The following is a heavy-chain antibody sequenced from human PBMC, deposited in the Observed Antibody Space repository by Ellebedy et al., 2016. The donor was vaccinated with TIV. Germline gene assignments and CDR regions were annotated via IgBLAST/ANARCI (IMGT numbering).Heavy chain of an antibody. J-gene: IGHJ2*01. CDR3: TRLCGPRDL. CDR1: GFTFSGSA. CDR2: IRCKANSYAT. V-gene: IGHV3-73*01. Sequence: GGSLRLXXAASGFTFSGSAMHWVRQASGKGLEWVGRIRCKANSYATAYAASVKGRFTISRDDSKNTAYLQMNSLKTEDTAVYYCTRLCGPRDLWGRGTLVTVSS.